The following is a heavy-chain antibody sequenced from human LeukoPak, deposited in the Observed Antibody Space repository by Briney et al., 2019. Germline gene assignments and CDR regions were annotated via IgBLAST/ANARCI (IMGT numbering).Heavy chain of an antibody. Sequence: PGGSLRLSCAASGFTFSSYSMNWVRQAPGKGLEWVSVIYSGGSTYYADSVKGRFTISRDNSKNTLYLQMNSLRAEDTAVYYCARDWGCTDTRCYLGMDVWGQGTTVTVSS. V-gene: IGHV3-66*01. J-gene: IGHJ6*02. CDR3: ARDWGCTDTRCYLGMDV. D-gene: IGHD2-2*01. CDR2: IYSGGST. CDR1: GFTFSSYS.